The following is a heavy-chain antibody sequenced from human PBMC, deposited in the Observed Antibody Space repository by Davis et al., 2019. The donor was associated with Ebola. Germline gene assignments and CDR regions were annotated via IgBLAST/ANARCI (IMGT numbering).Heavy chain of an antibody. CDR1: GYTFTSYG. J-gene: IGHJ6*02. Sequence: ASVKVSCKASGYTFTSYGISWVRQAPGQGLEWMGWISAYNGNTNYAQKLQGRVTMTRDTSTSTVYMELSSLRSEDTAVYYCARDADNWNILMDVWGQGTTVTVSS. CDR3: ARDADNWNILMDV. D-gene: IGHD1/OR15-1a*01. CDR2: ISAYNGNT. V-gene: IGHV1-18*01.